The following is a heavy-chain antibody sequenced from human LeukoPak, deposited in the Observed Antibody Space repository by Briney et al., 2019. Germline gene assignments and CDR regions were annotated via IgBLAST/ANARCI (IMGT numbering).Heavy chain of an antibody. V-gene: IGHV3-48*03. CDR2: ISSSGSTI. D-gene: IGHD3-22*01. Sequence: PGGSLRLSCAASGFTFSSYEMNWVRQAPGKGLEWVSYISSSGSTIYYADSVKGRFTISRDNAKNSLYLQMNSLRAEDTAVYYCARDTPNDSSGYFDYWGQGTLVTVSS. J-gene: IGHJ4*02. CDR1: GFTFSSYE. CDR3: ARDTPNDSSGYFDY.